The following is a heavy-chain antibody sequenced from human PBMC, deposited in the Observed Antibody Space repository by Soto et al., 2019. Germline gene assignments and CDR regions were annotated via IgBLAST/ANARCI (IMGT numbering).Heavy chain of an antibody. CDR3: AREGDAFDI. CDR1: GFTVSSNY. Sequence: EVQLVEPGGGLIQPGGSLRLSCAASGFTVSSNYMNWVRQPPGKGLEWVSIIYSGSSSYYADSVKGRFTISRDNSKNTLYLQMNRLRAEDTAVYYCAREGDAFDIWGQGTMVTVSS. J-gene: IGHJ3*02. CDR2: IYSGSSS. V-gene: IGHV3-53*01.